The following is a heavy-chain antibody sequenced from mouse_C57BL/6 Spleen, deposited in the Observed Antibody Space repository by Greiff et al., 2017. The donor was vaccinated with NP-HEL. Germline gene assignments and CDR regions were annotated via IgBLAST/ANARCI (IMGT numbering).Heavy chain of an antibody. CDR2: IYPRSGNT. V-gene: IGHV1-81*01. CDR1: GYTFTSYG. CDR3: ARAGLRSMDY. J-gene: IGHJ4*01. D-gene: IGHD2-4*01. Sequence: VQLQQSGAELARPGASVKLSCKASGYTFTSYGISWVKQRTGQGLEWIGEIYPRSGNTYYNEKFKGKATLTADKSSSTAYMELRSLTSEDAGVYFCARAGLRSMDYWGQGTSVTVSS.